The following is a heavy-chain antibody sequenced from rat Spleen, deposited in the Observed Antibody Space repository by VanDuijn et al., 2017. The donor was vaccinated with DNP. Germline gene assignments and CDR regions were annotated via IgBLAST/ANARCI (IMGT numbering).Heavy chain of an antibody. D-gene: IGHD1-4*01. CDR3: ARWPGYNPPYAMDA. Sequence: EVQLQESGPGLVKPSQSLSLTCSVTGYSITSSYRWNWIRKLPGNKLEWMGSINSAGSTNYNPSLKSRISITRDTSKNQFFLQVSSVTTEDTATYYCARWPGYNPPYAMDAWGQGISVTVSS. CDR1: GYSITSSYR. V-gene: IGHV3-3*01. CDR2: INSAGST. J-gene: IGHJ4*01.